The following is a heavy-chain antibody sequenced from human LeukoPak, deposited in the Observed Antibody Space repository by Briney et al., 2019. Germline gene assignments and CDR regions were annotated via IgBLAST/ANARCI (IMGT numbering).Heavy chain of an antibody. CDR3: ARIDSGSYYDLASDY. V-gene: IGHV1-69*02. J-gene: IGHJ4*02. CDR2: IIPILGIA. CDR1: GGTFSSYT. D-gene: IGHD1-26*01. Sequence: GASVKVSCKASGGTFSSYTISWVRQAPGQGLEWMGRIIPILGIANYAQKFQGRGTITADKSTSTAYMELSSLRSEDTAVYYCARIDSGSYYDLASDYWGQGTLVTVSS.